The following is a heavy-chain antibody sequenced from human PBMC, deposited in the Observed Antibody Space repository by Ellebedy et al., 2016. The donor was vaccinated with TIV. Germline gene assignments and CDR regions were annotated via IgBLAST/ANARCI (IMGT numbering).Heavy chain of an antibody. CDR3: ARVGYGSGSYPFDY. V-gene: IGHV3-21*01. CDR1: GFTFSSYS. CDR2: ISSSSSYI. D-gene: IGHD3-10*01. J-gene: IGHJ4*02. Sequence: GGSLRLSCAASGFTFSSYSMNWVRQAPGKGLEWVSSISSSSSYIYYADSVKGRFTISRDNAKNSLYLQMNSLRAEDTAVYYCARVGYGSGSYPFDYWGQGTLVTVSS.